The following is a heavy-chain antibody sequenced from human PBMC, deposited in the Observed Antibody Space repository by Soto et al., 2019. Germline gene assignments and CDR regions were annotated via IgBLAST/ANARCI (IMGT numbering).Heavy chain of an antibody. CDR1: GDSISSSKW. V-gene: IGHV4-4*02. CDR3: ARMNRDYYYYGMDV. CDR2: IDHNGVA. J-gene: IGHJ6*01. Sequence: QMQLQESGPGLVKPSGTLSLTCGVSGDSISSSKWWTWVRQTPGKGLEWIGKIDHNGVANYNPSLEGRVTISKDNSKNQISLKVTSVTAADSAVYYCARMNRDYYYYGMDVW.